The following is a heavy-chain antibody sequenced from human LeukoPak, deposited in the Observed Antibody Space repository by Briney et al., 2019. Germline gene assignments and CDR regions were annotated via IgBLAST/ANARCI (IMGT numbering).Heavy chain of an antibody. CDR3: AREGGSGSYYY. CDR2: ISSSSSYT. V-gene: IGHV3-11*06. J-gene: IGHJ4*02. D-gene: IGHD3-10*01. Sequence: GGSLRLSCAASGFTFSDYYMSWIRQAPGRGLEWVSYISSSSSYTNYADSVKGRFTISRDNAKNSLYLQMNGLRAEDTAVCYCAREGGSGSYYYWGQGTLVTVSS. CDR1: GFTFSDYY.